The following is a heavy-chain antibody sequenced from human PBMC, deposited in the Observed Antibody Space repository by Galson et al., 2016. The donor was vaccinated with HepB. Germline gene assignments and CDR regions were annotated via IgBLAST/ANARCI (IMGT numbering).Heavy chain of an antibody. Sequence: SLRLSCAASGFRFSDYYIVWIRQAPGKGLEWVSYISPRSTYTNYAASVKGRFAISRDNAKDSLYLEMNSLRAEDTATYYCVRPQSGTRGYDFALQTPDAFDIWGQGTMVTVSS. V-gene: IGHV3-11*06. CDR3: VRPQSGTRGYDFALQTPDAFDI. J-gene: IGHJ3*02. CDR1: GFRFSDYY. D-gene: IGHD5-12*01. CDR2: ISPRSTYT.